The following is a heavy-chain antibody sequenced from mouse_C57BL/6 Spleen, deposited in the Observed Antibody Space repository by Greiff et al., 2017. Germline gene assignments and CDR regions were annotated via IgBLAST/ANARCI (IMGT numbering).Heavy chain of an antibody. J-gene: IGHJ4*01. D-gene: IGHD2-5*01. CDR1: GFTFSSYT. CDR2: ISGGGGNT. V-gene: IGHV5-9*01. Sequence: EVMLVESGGGLVKPGGSLKLSCAASGFTFSSYTMSWVRQTPEKRLEWVATISGGGGNTYYPDSVKGRVTISRDNAKNTLYLQMSSLRSEDTALYYCARQYSNLYYAMDYWGQGTSVTVSS. CDR3: ARQYSNLYYAMDY.